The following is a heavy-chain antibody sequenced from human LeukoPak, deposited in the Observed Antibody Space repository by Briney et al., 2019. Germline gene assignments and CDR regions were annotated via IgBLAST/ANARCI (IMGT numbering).Heavy chain of an antibody. D-gene: IGHD5-24*01. CDR1: GGSISSYY. CDR2: IYYSGST. J-gene: IGHJ6*03. V-gene: IGHV4-59*01. Sequence: SETLSLTCTVSGGSISSYYWSWIRQPPGNGLEWIGYIYYSGSTNYNPSLKSRVTISVDTSKNHFSLKLSSVTAADTAVYYCARVGRDGYNYYYYYYMDVWGKGTTVTVSS. CDR3: ARVGRDGYNYYYYYYMDV.